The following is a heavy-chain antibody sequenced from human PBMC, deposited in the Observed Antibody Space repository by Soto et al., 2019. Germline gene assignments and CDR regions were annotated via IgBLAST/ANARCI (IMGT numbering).Heavy chain of an antibody. CDR3: ARRTWGMDF. Sequence: VKTSETLSLTCAVSGASISSSNWLSWVRQPPGKGLEWIGEIYHIGHTNYNPSLESRVTISVDKSKNQFSLRLSSVTAADTAVYYCARRTWGMDFWGQGTTVTVSS. V-gene: IGHV4-4*02. J-gene: IGHJ6*02. CDR2: IYHIGHT. CDR1: GASISSSNW. D-gene: IGHD2-8*01.